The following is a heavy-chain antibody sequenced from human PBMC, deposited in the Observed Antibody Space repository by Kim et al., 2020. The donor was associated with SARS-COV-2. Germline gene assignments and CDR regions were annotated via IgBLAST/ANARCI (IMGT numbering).Heavy chain of an antibody. Sequence: ESVEGRFTISRDNSKNTLYLQMNSLRAEDTAVYYCAKGVYSSSSSYFDYWGQGTLVTVSS. D-gene: IGHD6-6*01. J-gene: IGHJ4*02. CDR3: AKGVYSSSSSYFDY. V-gene: IGHV3-23*01.